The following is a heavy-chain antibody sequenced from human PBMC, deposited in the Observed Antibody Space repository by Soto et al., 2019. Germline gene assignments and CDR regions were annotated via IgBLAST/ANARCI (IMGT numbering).Heavy chain of an antibody. Sequence: SETLSLTCAVSGGSISSSNWWSWVRQPPGKGLEWIGEIYHSGSTNYNPSLKSRVTISVDKSKNQFSLKLSSVTAADTAVYYCASIGIAVAGNSSYFDYWGQGTLVTVSS. CDR3: ASIGIAVAGNSSYFDY. CDR1: GGSISSSNW. V-gene: IGHV4-4*02. J-gene: IGHJ4*02. CDR2: IYHSGST. D-gene: IGHD6-19*01.